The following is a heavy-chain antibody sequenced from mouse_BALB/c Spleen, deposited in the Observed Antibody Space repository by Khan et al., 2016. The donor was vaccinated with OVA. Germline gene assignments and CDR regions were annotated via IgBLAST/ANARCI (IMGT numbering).Heavy chain of an antibody. D-gene: IGHD1-1*01. CDR1: GYSITTDYA. Sequence: VQLKESGPGLVKPSQSLSLTCTVTGYSITTDYAWNWIRQFPGKKLEWMGFTSYSGNTKYNPSLKSRISITRDTSKNQFFLQLKSVTTEDTARYYCARVYGGDFDYWGQGTTLTVSS. J-gene: IGHJ2*01. CDR2: TSYSGNT. CDR3: ARVYGGDFDY. V-gene: IGHV3-2*02.